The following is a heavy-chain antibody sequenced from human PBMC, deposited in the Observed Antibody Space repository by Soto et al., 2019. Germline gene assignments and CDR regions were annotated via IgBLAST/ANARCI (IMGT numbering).Heavy chain of an antibody. D-gene: IGHD1-1*01. J-gene: IGHJ4*02. V-gene: IGHV1-3*01. CDR2: INAGNGNT. CDR3: ARGRYGDY. Sequence: ASVKVSCKASGYTFTSYAMHWVRQAPGQRLEWMGWINAGNGNTKYSQKLQGRVTMTRDTSASTAYMELRSLRSDDTAVYYCARGRYGDYWGQGALVTGSS. CDR1: GYTFTSYA.